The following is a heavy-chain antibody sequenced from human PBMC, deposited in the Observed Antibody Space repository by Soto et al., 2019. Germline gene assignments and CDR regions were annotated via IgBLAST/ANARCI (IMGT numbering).Heavy chain of an antibody. J-gene: IGHJ6*03. CDR2: ISSSSSYI. V-gene: IGHV3-21*01. CDR3: ARSYLPGGDYGDLEQVYYYYMDV. Sequence: GGSLRLSCAASGFTFSSYSMNWVRQAPGKGLEWVSSISSSSSYIYYADSVKGRFTISRDNAKNSLYLQMNSLRAEDTAVYYCARSYLPGGDYGDLEQVYYYYMDVWGKGTTVTVSS. CDR1: GFTFSSYS. D-gene: IGHD4-17*01.